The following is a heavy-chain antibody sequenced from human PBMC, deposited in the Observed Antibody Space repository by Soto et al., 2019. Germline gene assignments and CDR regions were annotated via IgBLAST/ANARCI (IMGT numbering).Heavy chain of an antibody. D-gene: IGHD5-12*01. Sequence: EVQLLESGGGLVQPGGSLRLSCAASGFSFSSYAMVWVRQAPGKGLEWVSVISARGGSLYFADSVKGRFTISRDNSKNVLSLEMNSLRAEDTATNFCAKGSIEYSASVDNWGQGTLVGFSS. CDR2: ISARGGSL. J-gene: IGHJ4*02. CDR3: AKGSIEYSASVDN. V-gene: IGHV3-23*01. CDR1: GFSFSSYA.